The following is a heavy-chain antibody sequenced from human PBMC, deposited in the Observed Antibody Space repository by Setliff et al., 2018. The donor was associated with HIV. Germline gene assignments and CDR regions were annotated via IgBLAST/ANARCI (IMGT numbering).Heavy chain of an antibody. D-gene: IGHD3-3*01. CDR2: ISYDGSNK. V-gene: IGHV3-30*04. CDR3: ARDQKAAYNFWSGYMSVWYFDL. Sequence: SCAASGFTFNMYAMHWVRQAPGKGLEWVAVISYDGSNKYYADSAEGRLTISRDNSKNRLYLHMNSLRTEDTAVYYCARDQKAAYNFWSGYMSVWYFDLWGRGTLVTVSS. J-gene: IGHJ2*01. CDR1: GFTFNMYA.